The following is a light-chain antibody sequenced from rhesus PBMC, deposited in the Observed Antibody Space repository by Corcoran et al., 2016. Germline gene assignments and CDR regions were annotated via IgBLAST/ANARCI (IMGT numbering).Light chain of an antibody. J-gene: IGKJ2*01. CDR1: QGISSW. CDR3: LQYSSSPYS. Sequence: DIQMTQSPSSLSASVGDKVTITCRASQGISSWLAWYQQKPGKAPKLLIYKASSLQSGVPSRFSVSGSGTDFTLTISSLQPEDFATDYCLQYSSSPYSFGQGTKVEIK. V-gene: IGKV1-22*01. CDR2: KAS.